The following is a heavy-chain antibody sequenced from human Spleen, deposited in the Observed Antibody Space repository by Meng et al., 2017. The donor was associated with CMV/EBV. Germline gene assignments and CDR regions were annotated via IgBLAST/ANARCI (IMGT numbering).Heavy chain of an antibody. Sequence: GESLKISCAASGFTFSSYSMNWVRRAPGKGLEWVSSISTSSYIYYADSVKGRFTISRDNAKNSLYLQMNSLRAEDTAVYYCARMGGRHEYGMDVWGQGTTVTVSS. CDR2: ISTSSYI. CDR3: ARMGGRHEYGMDV. V-gene: IGHV3-21*01. CDR1: GFTFSSYS. J-gene: IGHJ6*02. D-gene: IGHD2/OR15-2a*01.